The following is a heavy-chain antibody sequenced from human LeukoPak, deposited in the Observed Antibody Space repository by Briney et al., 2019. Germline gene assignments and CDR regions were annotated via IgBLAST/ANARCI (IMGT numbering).Heavy chain of an antibody. CDR2: IYYSGST. CDR1: GDSISSYY. CDR3: ARPLGTAVADAFDI. V-gene: IGHV4-59*08. D-gene: IGHD4-23*01. Sequence: SETLSLTCTVSGDSISSYYWSWIRQPPGKGLEWIGYIYYSGSTNYNPSLKSRVTISVDTSKNQFSLKLSSVSAANTAVYYCARPLGTAVADAFDIWGQGTMVSVSS. J-gene: IGHJ3*02.